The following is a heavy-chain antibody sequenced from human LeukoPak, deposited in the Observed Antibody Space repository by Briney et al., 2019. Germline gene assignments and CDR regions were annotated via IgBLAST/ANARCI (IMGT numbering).Heavy chain of an antibody. CDR2: ISGSGGST. V-gene: IGHV3-23*01. D-gene: IGHD3-3*01. CDR3: AKDSRRFLEWLLSPDAFDI. J-gene: IGHJ3*02. Sequence: GGSLILSCAASGFTFSSYSMNWVRQAPGKGLEWVSAISGSGGSTYYADSVKGRFTISRDNSKNTLYLQMNSLRAEDTAAYYCAKDSRRFLEWLLSPDAFDIWGQGTMVTVSS. CDR1: GFTFSSYS.